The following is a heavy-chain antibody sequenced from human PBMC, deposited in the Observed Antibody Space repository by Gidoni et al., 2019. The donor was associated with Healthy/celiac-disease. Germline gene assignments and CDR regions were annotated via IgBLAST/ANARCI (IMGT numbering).Heavy chain of an antibody. CDR3: ARVTVISAYYDFWSGYLTYNWFDP. Sequence: QVQLVQSGAEVKKPGASVKVSCKASGYTFTSYGISWVRQAPGQGLEWMGWISAYNGNTNYAQKLQGRVTMTTDTSTSTAYMELRSLRSDDTAVYYCARVTVISAYYDFWSGYLTYNWFDPWGQGTLVTVSS. J-gene: IGHJ5*02. CDR2: ISAYNGNT. CDR1: GYTFTSYG. D-gene: IGHD3-3*01. V-gene: IGHV1-18*01.